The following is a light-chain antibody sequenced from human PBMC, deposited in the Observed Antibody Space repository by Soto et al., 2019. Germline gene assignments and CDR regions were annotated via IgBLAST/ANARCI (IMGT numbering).Light chain of an antibody. CDR2: DVS. V-gene: IGLV2-14*01. CDR1: SSDVGGYNF. J-gene: IGLJ2*01. Sequence: QSALTQPASVSGSPGQSITISCTGTSSDVGGYNFVSWYQHHPGKAPKLIIHDVSSRPSGVSTRFSASKSGNTASLTISGLQAEDEADYYCSSYATSRTHVAFGGGTKLTVL. CDR3: SSYATSRTHVA.